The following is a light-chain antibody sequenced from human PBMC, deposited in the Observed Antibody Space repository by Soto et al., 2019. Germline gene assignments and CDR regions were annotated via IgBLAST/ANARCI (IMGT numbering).Light chain of an antibody. Sequence: EIVMTQSPASLSVSPGERATLSCRTSQSVDSNLAWYQQKPGQAPRLLIYGASTRATGIPARFSGSGSGTEFTLTISSLQSEDVAVYYSQQYINWPRLFTFGPGTKVDIK. CDR1: QSVDSN. CDR2: GAS. J-gene: IGKJ3*01. CDR3: QQYINWPRLFT. V-gene: IGKV3-15*01.